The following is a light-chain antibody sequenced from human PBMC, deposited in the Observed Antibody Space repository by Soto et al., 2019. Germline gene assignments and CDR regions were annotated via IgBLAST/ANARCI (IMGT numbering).Light chain of an antibody. V-gene: IGKV1D-12*01. J-gene: IGKJ5*01. CDR2: AAS. CDR1: QGLSSW. CDR3: QQANIFPIT. Sequence: DIQLTQSPSSVSASVGDRVTITCRASQGLSSWLAWYQQKPGKAPKLLIYAASTLQSGVPSRFSGSGSGTEFTLPFSSLQPEDFATYYCQQANIFPITFGQGTRLEIK.